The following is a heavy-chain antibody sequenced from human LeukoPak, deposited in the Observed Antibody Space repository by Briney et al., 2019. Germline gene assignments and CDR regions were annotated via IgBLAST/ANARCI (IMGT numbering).Heavy chain of an antibody. CDR2: IYSSGST. CDR3: ARHDVVTPYFDS. Sequence: PSETLSLTCTVSGGSISSSNYYWGWLRQPPGKGLEWFGGIYSSGSTYYNPSLKSRVTMSVDTSKNQFSLNLSSVTAADTGLYYCARHDVVTPYFDSWGQGTLVTVSS. D-gene: IGHD4-23*01. CDR1: GGSISSSNYY. J-gene: IGHJ4*02. V-gene: IGHV4-39*01.